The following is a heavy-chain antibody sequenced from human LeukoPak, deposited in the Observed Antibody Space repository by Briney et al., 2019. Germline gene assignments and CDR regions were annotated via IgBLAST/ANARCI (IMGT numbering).Heavy chain of an antibody. Sequence: QPGGSLRLSCAASGFTFSSYAMHWVRQAPGKGLEWVTVISYDGINEYYADSVKGRITISRDNSKNTLFLQITSLRPEDTAVYYCARGRCSSTSCLIDSWGQGTLVTVSS. CDR3: ARGRCSSTSCLIDS. CDR1: GFTFSSYA. V-gene: IGHV3-30*04. D-gene: IGHD2-2*01. CDR2: ISYDGINE. J-gene: IGHJ4*02.